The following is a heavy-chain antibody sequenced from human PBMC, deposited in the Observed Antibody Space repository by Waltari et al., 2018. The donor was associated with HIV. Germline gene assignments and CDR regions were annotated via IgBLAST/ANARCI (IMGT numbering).Heavy chain of an antibody. CDR1: GYIFTTFA. CDR3: ARDNLDCSHNNCPPRSYFDL. CDR2: VSGDKGNT. J-gene: IGHJ4*02. D-gene: IGHD1-1*01. V-gene: IGHV1-18*01. Sequence: QVQLLQSGTEARKPGASVKISCQASGYIFTTFAIAWVRQVPGQGLEWMGRVSGDKGNTIIAHRFQGRVTLTTDKSTSTAYLELRSLTSDDTAMYYCARDNLDCSHNNCPPRSYFDLWGQGTLVSVSS.